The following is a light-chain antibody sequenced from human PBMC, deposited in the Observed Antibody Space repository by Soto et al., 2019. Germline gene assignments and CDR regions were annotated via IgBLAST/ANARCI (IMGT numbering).Light chain of an antibody. CDR1: TSDVGSYNL. Sequence: QSALTQPASVSGSPGQSITISCTGTTSDVGSYNLVSWYQQHPGKAPKLMIYEGSKRPSGVSNRFSGSKSGNTASLTISGLQAEDEADYFCGSYTGSIYVFGNGTKVTVL. J-gene: IGLJ1*01. CDR2: EGS. V-gene: IGLV2-14*02. CDR3: GSYTGSIYV.